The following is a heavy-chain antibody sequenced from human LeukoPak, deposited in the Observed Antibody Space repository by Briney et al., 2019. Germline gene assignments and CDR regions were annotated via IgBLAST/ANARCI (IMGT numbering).Heavy chain of an antibody. V-gene: IGHV3-43*01. J-gene: IGHJ4*02. CDR2: INGNGDDS. CDR1: GFTFDDYT. CDR3: AKGLSSSSWYVADS. D-gene: IGHD6-13*01. Sequence: GGSLRLSCAVSGFTFDDYTMNWVRQAPGKGLEWVSLINGNGDDSYYADSVKGRFTVSRDNREKSLFLHMNSLRTDDTAFYYCAKGLSSSSWYVADSWGQGTLVTVSS.